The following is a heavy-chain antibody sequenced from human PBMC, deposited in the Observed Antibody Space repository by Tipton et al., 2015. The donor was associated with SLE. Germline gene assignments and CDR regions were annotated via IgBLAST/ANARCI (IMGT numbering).Heavy chain of an antibody. Sequence: SLRLSCAASGFTVSSNYMSWVRQAPGKGLEWVSVIYSGDSGGRTYYVDSVKGRFTISRDNSKNTLYLQMNSLRAEDTAVYYCAGTWELTGFDYWGQGTLVTVSS. V-gene: IGHV3-53*01. CDR2: IYSGDSGGRT. D-gene: IGHD1-26*01. CDR3: AGTWELTGFDY. CDR1: GFTVSSNY. J-gene: IGHJ4*02.